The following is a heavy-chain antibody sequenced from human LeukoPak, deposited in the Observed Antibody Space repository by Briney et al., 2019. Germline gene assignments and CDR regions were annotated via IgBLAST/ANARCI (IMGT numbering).Heavy chain of an antibody. J-gene: IGHJ4*02. D-gene: IGHD1-14*01. CDR2: ISKDGTKE. CDR3: AQGIDRNSLGFIDS. Sequence: GGSVRLSCAASGFNFSHYGIHWVRQAPGKGLDWVAVISKDGTKEHYADSVRGRFTVSRDNSKSTVSLGMSSLRPDDTGLYYCAQGIDRNSLGFIDSWGQGDLVIVSS. V-gene: IGHV3-30*18. CDR1: GFNFSHYG.